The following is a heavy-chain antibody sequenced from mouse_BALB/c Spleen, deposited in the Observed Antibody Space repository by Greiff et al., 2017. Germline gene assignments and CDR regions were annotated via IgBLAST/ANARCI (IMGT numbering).Heavy chain of an antibody. CDR1: GYTFTNYW. Sequence: VQLQQSGAELVRPGTSVKISCKASGYTFTNYWLGWVKQRPGHGLEWIGDIYPGGGYTNYNEKFKGKATLTADTSSSTAYMQLSSLTSEDSAVYFGARRGGAMDYWGQGTSVTVSS. CDR2: IYPGGGYT. V-gene: IGHV1-63*02. J-gene: IGHJ4*01. CDR3: ARRGGAMDY.